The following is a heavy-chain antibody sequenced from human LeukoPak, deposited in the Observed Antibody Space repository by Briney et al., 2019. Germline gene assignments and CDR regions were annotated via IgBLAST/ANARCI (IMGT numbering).Heavy chain of an antibody. Sequence: GSLVKVSCKASGGTFSSYAISWVRQAPGQGLEWMGGIIPIFGTANYAQKFQGRVTITTDESTSTAYMELSSLRSKDTAVYYCARVLGYYDSSGYSHDAFDIWGQGTMVTVSS. J-gene: IGHJ3*02. V-gene: IGHV1-69*05. CDR3: ARVLGYYDSSGYSHDAFDI. D-gene: IGHD3-22*01. CDR1: GGTFSSYA. CDR2: IIPIFGTA.